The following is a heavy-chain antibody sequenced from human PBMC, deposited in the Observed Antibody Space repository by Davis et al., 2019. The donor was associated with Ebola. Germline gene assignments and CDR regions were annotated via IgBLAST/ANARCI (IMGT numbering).Heavy chain of an antibody. D-gene: IGHD6-13*01. V-gene: IGHV3-74*01. CDR2: IKSDGST. CDR1: EFTFSSYW. J-gene: IGHJ6*04. CDR3: ARDGIATFGKVKYYYGMDV. Sequence: GESLKISCAASEFTFSSYWMHWVRQAPGKGLVWVSRIKSDGSTIYADSVKGRFTISRDNAKNTLYLQMNSLRVEDTAVYYCARDGIATFGKVKYYYGMDVWGKGTTVTVSS.